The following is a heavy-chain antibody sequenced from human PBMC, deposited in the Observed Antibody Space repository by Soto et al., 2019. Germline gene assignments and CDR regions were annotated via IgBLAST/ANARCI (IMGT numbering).Heavy chain of an antibody. CDR1: GFTFTNYG. CDR3: AKDPAVGYYGSGSYYNFGWFDS. CDR2: ISYDGRND. J-gene: IGHJ5*01. Sequence: ESGGGVVQPGRSLRLSCAASGFTFTNYGIHWVRQAPGKGLEWVAVISYDGRNDYYADSVKGRFTISRDDSKSMVSLQMDSLRAEDTAVYYCAKDPAVGYYGSGSYYNFGWFDSWGQGTLVTVSS. D-gene: IGHD3-10*01. V-gene: IGHV3-30*18.